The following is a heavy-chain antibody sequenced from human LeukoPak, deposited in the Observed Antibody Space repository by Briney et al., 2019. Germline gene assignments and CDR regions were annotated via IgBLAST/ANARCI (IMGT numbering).Heavy chain of an antibody. CDR3: ARDLRGYSSSPYDAFDI. Sequence: SVKVSCKASGGTFSSYAISWVRQAPGQGLEWMGGIIPIFGTANYAQKFQGRVTITADKSTSTAYMELSSLRSEDTAVYYCARDLRGYSSSPYDAFDIWGQGTMVTVSS. V-gene: IGHV1-69*06. CDR1: GGTFSSYA. CDR2: IIPIFGTA. J-gene: IGHJ3*02. D-gene: IGHD6-6*01.